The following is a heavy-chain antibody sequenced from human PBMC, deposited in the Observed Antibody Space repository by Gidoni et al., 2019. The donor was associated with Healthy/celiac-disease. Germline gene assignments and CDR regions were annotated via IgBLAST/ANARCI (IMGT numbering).Heavy chain of an antibody. CDR2: ISYDGSNK. D-gene: IGHD5-12*01. CDR3: ARDARWLQSYYYDY. J-gene: IGHJ4*02. V-gene: IGHV3-30-3*01. Sequence: QVQLVEAGGGVVQPGRTLRLDWAASGLTFSSYAMHWVRQAPGKGLEWVAVISYDGSNKYYADSVKGRFTISRDNSKNTLYLQMNSLRAEDTAVYYCARDARWLQSYYYDYWGQVTLVTVSS. CDR1: GLTFSSYA.